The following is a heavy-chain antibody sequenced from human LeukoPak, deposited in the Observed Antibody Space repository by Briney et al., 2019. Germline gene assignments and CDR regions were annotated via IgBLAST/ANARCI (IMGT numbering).Heavy chain of an antibody. V-gene: IGHV3-23*01. D-gene: IGHD3-22*01. CDR3: ARDGLYYYDSSGYAETIDY. Sequence: PGGSLRLSCAASGFTFKKYDVTWVRQAPGKGLEWVSGIRASGGATYYADSVKGRFNISRDNAKNSLYLQMNSLRAEDTAVYYCARDGLYYYDSSGYAETIDYWGQGTLPPSPQ. J-gene: IGHJ4*02. CDR2: IRASGGAT. CDR1: GFTFKKYD.